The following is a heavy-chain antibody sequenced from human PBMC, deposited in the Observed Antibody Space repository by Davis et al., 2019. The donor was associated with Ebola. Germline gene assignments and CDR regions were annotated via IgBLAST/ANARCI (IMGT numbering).Heavy chain of an antibody. CDR3: ARLLIAVAGNGMDV. CDR2: INPNSGGT. CDR1: GYTFTGYY. Sequence: AASVKVSCKASGYTFTGYYMHWLRQAPGQGLEWMGRINPNSGGTNYAQKFQGRVTMTRDTSISTAYMELSRLRSDDTAVYYCARLLIAVAGNGMDVWGKGTTVTVSS. J-gene: IGHJ6*04. V-gene: IGHV1-2*06. D-gene: IGHD6-19*01.